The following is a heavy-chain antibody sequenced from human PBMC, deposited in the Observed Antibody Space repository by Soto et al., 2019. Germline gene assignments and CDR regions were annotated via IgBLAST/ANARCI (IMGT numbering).Heavy chain of an antibody. J-gene: IGHJ2*01. CDR1: GFTFINYA. V-gene: IGHV3-23*01. CDR3: ARKILGSTSRPNYWYFDL. D-gene: IGHD2-2*01. Sequence: EVQLLESGGVLVQPGGSLRLSCAGSGFTFINYAMNWVRQAPGKGLEWVSSISGGGDATFFADSVRGRFTISIDNSKNTVTLQMNSLGVDNTAVYYCARKILGSTSRPNYWYFDLWGRGTLVTVSS. CDR2: ISGGGDAT.